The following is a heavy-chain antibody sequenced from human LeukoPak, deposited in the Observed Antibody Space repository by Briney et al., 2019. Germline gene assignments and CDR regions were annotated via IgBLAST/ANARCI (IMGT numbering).Heavy chain of an antibody. D-gene: IGHD3-9*01. CDR1: GFTFSSYA. CDR3: AKTYDILYGMDV. J-gene: IGHJ6*04. V-gene: IGHV3-23*01. Sequence: GGSMRLSCAASGFTFSSYAMSWVRQAPGKGLEWVSAISGSGGSTYYADSVEGRFTISRDNSKNTLYLQMNSLRAEDTAVYYCAKTYDILYGMDVWGKGTTVTVSS. CDR2: ISGSGGST.